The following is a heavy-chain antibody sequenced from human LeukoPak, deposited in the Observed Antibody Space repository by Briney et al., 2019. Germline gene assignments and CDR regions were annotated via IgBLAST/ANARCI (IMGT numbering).Heavy chain of an antibody. V-gene: IGHV3-53*01. J-gene: IGHJ5*01. Sequence: PGRSLRLSCAASGLTVSSNYMSWVRQAPGKGLEWVSVIYSVGTTYYADSVKGRFTISRDSSKNTLYLQMNSLTVEDTALYYCARRKPDDPNWFDSWGQGTLVTVSS. D-gene: IGHD1-14*01. CDR1: GLTVSSNY. CDR2: IYSVGTT. CDR3: ARRKPDDPNWFDS.